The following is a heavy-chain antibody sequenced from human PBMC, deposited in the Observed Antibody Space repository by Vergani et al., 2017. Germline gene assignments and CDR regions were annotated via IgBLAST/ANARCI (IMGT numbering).Heavy chain of an antibody. D-gene: IGHD1/OR15-1a*01. J-gene: IGHJ3*02. Sequence: EVQLVESGGGLVKPGGSLRLSCAASGFTFSSYSMNWVRQAPGKGLEWVSSISSSSSYIYYADSVKGRFTIARDNAKNSLYLQMNSLGAEDPAVYYCASPTPEQDAFDIWGQGTMVTVSS. CDR3: ASPTPEQDAFDI. CDR1: GFTFSSYS. CDR2: ISSSSSYI. V-gene: IGHV3-21*01.